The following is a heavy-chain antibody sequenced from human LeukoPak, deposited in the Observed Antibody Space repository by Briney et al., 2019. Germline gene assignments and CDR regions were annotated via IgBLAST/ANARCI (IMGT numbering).Heavy chain of an antibody. Sequence: SGGSLRLSCAASGFTFSSYAMHWVRQAPGKGLEWVAVISYDGSNKYYADSVKGRFTISRDNSKNTLYLQMNSLRAEDTAVYYCARALDCGGDCYSLGTPFDYWGQGTLVTVSS. J-gene: IGHJ4*02. V-gene: IGHV3-30-3*01. CDR1: GFTFSSYA. CDR2: ISYDGSNK. CDR3: ARALDCGGDCYSLGTPFDY. D-gene: IGHD2-21*02.